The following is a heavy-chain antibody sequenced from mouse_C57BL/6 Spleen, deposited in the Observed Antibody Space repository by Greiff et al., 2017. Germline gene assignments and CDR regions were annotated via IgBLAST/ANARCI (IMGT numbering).Heavy chain of an antibody. CDR3: ARRSGSSYCDY. Sequence: VQLQQPGAELVMPGASVKLSCKASGYTFTSYWMHWVKQRPGQGLEWIGEIDPSDSYTNYNQKFKGKSTLTVDKSSSPAYMQLSSLTSGDSAVYYCARRSGSSYCDYWGQGTTHTVSS. J-gene: IGHJ2*01. V-gene: IGHV1-69*01. CDR1: GYTFTSYW. D-gene: IGHD1-1*01. CDR2: IDPSDSYT.